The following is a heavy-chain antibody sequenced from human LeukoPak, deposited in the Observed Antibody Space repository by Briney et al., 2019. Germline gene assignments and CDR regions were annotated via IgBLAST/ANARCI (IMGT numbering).Heavy chain of an antibody. CDR3: ARDNIVLMVYAPGGPDY. J-gene: IGHJ4*02. D-gene: IGHD2-8*01. Sequence: GGSLRLSCAASGFTFSSYAMHWVRQAPGKGLEWVEVISYDGSNKYYADSVKGRFTISRDNSKNTLYLQMNSLRAEDTAVYYCARDNIVLMVYAPGGPDYWGQGTLVTVSS. CDR2: ISYDGSNK. V-gene: IGHV3-30-3*01. CDR1: GFTFSSYA.